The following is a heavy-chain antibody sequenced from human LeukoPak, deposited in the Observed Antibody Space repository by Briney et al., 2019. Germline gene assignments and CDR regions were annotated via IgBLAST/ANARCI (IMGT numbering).Heavy chain of an antibody. D-gene: IGHD3-22*01. V-gene: IGHV3-9*01. CDR1: GFTFDDYA. CDR2: INWDSGSI. CDR3: ARAITSYFDNRGYLGEK. J-gene: IGHJ4*02. Sequence: GGSLRLSCAASGFTFDDYAMHWVRQAPGKGLEWVSGINWDSGSIDYADSVKGRFTISRDNAKNSLYLQMNGLRPEDTALYYCARAITSYFDNRGYLGEKWGQGTLVTVSS.